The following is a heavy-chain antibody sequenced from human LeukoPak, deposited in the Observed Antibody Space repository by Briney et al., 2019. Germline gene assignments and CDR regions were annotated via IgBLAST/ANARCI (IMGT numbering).Heavy chain of an antibody. V-gene: IGHV4-4*02. D-gene: IGHD5-24*01. CDR1: GDSISSNKW. Sequence: PSETLSLACTVSGDSISSNKWWSWVRQPPGKGWGLEWIGEIHHSGGTNYSPSLKSRVTISLDRSKNQVSLNLNSVTAADTTVYYCAREGRDGYNLSPWGQGTLVTVSS. J-gene: IGHJ5*02. CDR2: IHHSGGT. CDR3: AREGRDGYNLSP.